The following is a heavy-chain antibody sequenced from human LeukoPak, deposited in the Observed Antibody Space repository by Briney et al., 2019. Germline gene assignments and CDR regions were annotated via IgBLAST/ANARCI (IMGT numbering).Heavy chain of an antibody. CDR2: IYYSGDT. J-gene: IGHJ4*02. CDR3: ARLWSTDCSGGSCPHQPNS. Sequence: SETLSLTCTVSGGSISSSGYYWGWIRQPPGKGLEWIANIYYSGDTYYNPSLKSRVTISVDTSKNQFSLKLSSVTAADTAVYYCARLWSTDCSGGSCPHQPNSWGQGTLVTVSS. CDR1: GGSISSSGYY. D-gene: IGHD2-15*01. V-gene: IGHV4-39*07.